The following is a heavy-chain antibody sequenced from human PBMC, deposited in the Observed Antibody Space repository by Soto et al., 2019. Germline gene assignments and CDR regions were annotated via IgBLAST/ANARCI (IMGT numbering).Heavy chain of an antibody. CDR1: GFNFNNYA. D-gene: IGHD3-9*01. CDR2: MSGVGGSI. CDR3: ANNPLTGDSRPGFGYYFHY. J-gene: IGHJ4*02. Sequence: EVQLLESGGGVTPPGGSLRLSCVASGFNFNNYAMSWVRQAPGKGLEWVAAMSGVGGSIYYADSVKGRFTISRDNSKNTLFLQMSSLRADDTAVYYCANNPLTGDSRPGFGYYFHYWGQGTLVTVSS. V-gene: IGHV3-23*01.